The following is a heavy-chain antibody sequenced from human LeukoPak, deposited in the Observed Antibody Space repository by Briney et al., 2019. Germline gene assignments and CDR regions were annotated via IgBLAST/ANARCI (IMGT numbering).Heavy chain of an antibody. Sequence: PSETLSLTCTVSGDSVSSNYWSWIRQPPGKGLEWIGYIYNSGSTNYNPSLKSRVTISVDTSKNQFSLKLSSVTAADTVVYYCAREGSGSYYNWFDPWGQGTLVTVSS. CDR2: IYNSGST. CDR3: AREGSGSYYNWFDP. CDR1: GDSVSSNY. V-gene: IGHV4-59*02. J-gene: IGHJ5*02. D-gene: IGHD1-26*01.